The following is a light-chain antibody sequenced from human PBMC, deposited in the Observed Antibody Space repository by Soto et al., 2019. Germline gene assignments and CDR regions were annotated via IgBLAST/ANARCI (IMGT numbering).Light chain of an antibody. Sequence: EIVLTQSPGTLSLSPGERATLSCRVSQSVTSRYLAWYQQKPGQAPRLLFFGASLRDTGIPDRFSGSGSGTDFTLTINRLEPEDFAVYYCQQYGSSPGTFGQGTKVDIK. CDR1: QSVTSRY. CDR2: GAS. J-gene: IGKJ1*01. CDR3: QQYGSSPGT. V-gene: IGKV3-20*01.